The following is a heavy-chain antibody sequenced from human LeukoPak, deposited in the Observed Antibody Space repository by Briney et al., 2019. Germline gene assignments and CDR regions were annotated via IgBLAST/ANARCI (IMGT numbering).Heavy chain of an antibody. CDR3: AKEEQWLFDY. V-gene: IGHV3-33*06. CDR2: IWADGSNK. D-gene: IGHD6-19*01. CDR1: GFSFTSYG. Sequence: GRSLRLSCAASGFSFTSYGMHWVRQAPGKGLEWVAVIWADGSNKYYADSVKGRFTISRDNSKHTLYLQINSLRTEDTAVYYCAKEEQWLFDYWGQGTLVTVSS. J-gene: IGHJ4*02.